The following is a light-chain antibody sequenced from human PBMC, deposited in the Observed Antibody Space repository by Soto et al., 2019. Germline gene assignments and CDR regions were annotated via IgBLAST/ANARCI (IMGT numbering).Light chain of an antibody. Sequence: EVVLTQSPAPLSLSPGERATLSCRASQSVSNYLAWYQQKPGQAPRLLIYDASTRATGIPDRFSGSGSGTDFTLTISSLEPEDCAVYYCQQRSSWPPITFGQGTRLEIK. CDR1: QSVSNY. V-gene: IGKV3-11*01. J-gene: IGKJ5*01. CDR3: QQRSSWPPIT. CDR2: DAS.